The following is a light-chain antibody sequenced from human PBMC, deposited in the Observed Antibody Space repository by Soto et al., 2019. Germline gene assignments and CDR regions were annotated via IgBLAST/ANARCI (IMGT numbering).Light chain of an antibody. Sequence: ALTQPASVSGSPGQSITISCTGTSSDVGSYNLVSWYQQHPGKAPKLMIYEGTKRPSGVSDRFSGSRSGNTASLTISGLQAEYEADYYCCSYSSSSTYVFGTGTKVTVL. CDR1: SSDVGSYNL. J-gene: IGLJ1*01. CDR3: CSYSSSSTYV. V-gene: IGLV2-23*01. CDR2: EGT.